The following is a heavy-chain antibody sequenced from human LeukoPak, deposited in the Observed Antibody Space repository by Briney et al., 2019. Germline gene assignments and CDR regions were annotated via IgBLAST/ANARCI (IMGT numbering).Heavy chain of an antibody. D-gene: IGHD1-20*01. CDR2: TYYRSKWYN. V-gene: IGHV6-1*01. CDR3: AGTNWNSDY. CDR1: GDSVSSNSAA. J-gene: IGHJ4*02. Sequence: SQTHSLTCAISGDSVSSNSAAWSWIRQSPSRGLEWLGRTYYRSKWYNDYAVSVKSRITINPDTSKNQFSLQLNSVTAADTAVYYCAGTNWNSDYWGQGTLVSVSS.